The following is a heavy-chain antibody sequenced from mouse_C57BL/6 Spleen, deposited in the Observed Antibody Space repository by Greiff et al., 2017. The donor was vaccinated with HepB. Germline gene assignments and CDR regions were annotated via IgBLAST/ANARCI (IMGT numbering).Heavy chain of an antibody. J-gene: IGHJ2*01. CDR2: IYPRSGNT. Sequence: QVQLQESGAELARPGASVKLSCKASGYTFTSYGISWVKQRTGQGLEWIGEIYPRSGNTYYNEKFKGKATLTADKSSSTAYMELRSLTSEDSAVYVYASSSRYYYGNSHYFDDWGQGTTLTVSS. D-gene: IGHD1-1*01. CDR1: GYTFTSYG. V-gene: IGHV1-81*01. CDR3: ASSSRYYYGNSHYFDD.